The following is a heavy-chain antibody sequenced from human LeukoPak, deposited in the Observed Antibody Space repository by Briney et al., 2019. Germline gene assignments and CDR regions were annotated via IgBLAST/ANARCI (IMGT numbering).Heavy chain of an antibody. V-gene: IGHV3-23*01. CDR2: ISGSGGST. CDR3: AKDWSAYRFYYCDY. Sequence: PGGSLRLSCAASGLTFSSYAMSWVRQAPGKGLEWVSTISGSGGSTYYADSVKGRFTISRDNSKNTLYLQMHSLRAEDTAVYYCAKDWSAYRFYYCDYWGQGAQVTASS. D-gene: IGHD3-3*01. J-gene: IGHJ4*02. CDR1: GLTFSSYA.